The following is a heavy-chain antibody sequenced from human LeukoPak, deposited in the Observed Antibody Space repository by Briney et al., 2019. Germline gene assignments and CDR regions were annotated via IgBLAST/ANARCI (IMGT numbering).Heavy chain of an antibody. CDR2: IYYSGST. CDR3: ARKILRYSPFDY. CDR1: GGSISSYY. V-gene: IGHV4-59*08. D-gene: IGHD3-9*01. J-gene: IGHJ4*02. Sequence: PSETLSLTCTVSGGSISSYYWSWIRQPPGKGLEWIGYIYYSGSTNYNPSLKSRVTISVDTSKNQFSLRLSSVTAADTAVYYCARKILRYSPFDYWGQGTLVTVPS.